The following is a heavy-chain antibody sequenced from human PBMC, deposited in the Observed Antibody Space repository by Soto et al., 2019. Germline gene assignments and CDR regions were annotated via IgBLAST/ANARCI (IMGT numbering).Heavy chain of an antibody. Sequence: QVQLVQSGAVVKKPGSSVKVSCQASGGTFSSYALSWVRQAPGQGLEWMGGLIPIFGTASYAQKFQGRVTITADKSTSTASMELSSLRSEDTAVYYCESKPPSSHGGNWLFDYWGRGTLVTVSS. CDR2: LIPIFGTA. CDR1: GGTFSSYA. CDR3: ESKPPSSHGGNWLFDY. V-gene: IGHV1-69*06. J-gene: IGHJ4*02. D-gene: IGHD2-15*01.